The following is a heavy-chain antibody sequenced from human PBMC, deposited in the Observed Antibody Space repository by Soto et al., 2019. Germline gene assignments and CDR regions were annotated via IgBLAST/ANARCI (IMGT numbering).Heavy chain of an antibody. CDR3: AKDQGLDY. V-gene: IGHV3-30*18. J-gene: IGHJ4*02. CDR2: ISYDGSNK. Sequence: QVQLVESGGGVVQPGRSLRLSCAASGFTFSSYGMHWVRQAPGKGLEWLAVISYDGSNKYYADSVKGRFTISRDNSKNTLYLQMNSLRAEDTAVYYCAKDQGLDYWGQGTLVTVSS. CDR1: GFTFSSYG.